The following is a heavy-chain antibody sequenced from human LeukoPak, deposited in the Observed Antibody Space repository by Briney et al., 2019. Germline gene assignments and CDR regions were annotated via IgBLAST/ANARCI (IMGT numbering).Heavy chain of an antibody. CDR3: ARQSYDFWSRSMDV. CDR1: GFTFSSSA. D-gene: IGHD3-3*01. CDR2: ISFNGDIK. V-gene: IGHV3-30-3*01. J-gene: IGHJ6*02. Sequence: GRSLTLSCAASGFTFSSSAVHWVRQAPGKGLEWIAFISFNGDIKYYADSVTGRFSISRDNSKNMVYLQMNSLRAEDTALYYCARQSYDFWSRSMDVWGQGTMVTVSS.